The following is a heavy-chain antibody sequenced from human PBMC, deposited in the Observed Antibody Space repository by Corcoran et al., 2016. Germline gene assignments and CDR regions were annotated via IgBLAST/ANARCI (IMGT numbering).Heavy chain of an antibody. CDR1: GGSFSGYY. CDR2: INHSGST. V-gene: IGHV4-34*01. J-gene: IGHJ4*02. D-gene: IGHD3-22*01. CDR3: ARGPSSGHKYYFDY. Sequence: QVQLQQWGAGLLKPSETLSLTCAVYGGSFSGYYWSWIRQPPGKGLEWIGEINHSGSTNYNPSLKSRVTISVDTSKNQFSLKRSSVTAADTAVYYWARGPSSGHKYYFDYWGQGTLVTVSS.